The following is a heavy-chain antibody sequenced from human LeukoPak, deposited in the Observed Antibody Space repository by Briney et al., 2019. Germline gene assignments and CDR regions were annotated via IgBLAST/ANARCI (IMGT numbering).Heavy chain of an antibody. CDR1: GFTVSSNY. Sequence: PGGSLRLSCAASGFTVSSNYMSWVRQAPGKGLEWVSVIYSGGSTYYADSVKGRFTISRDNSKNTLYLQMNSLRAEDTAVYYCAKNIHIVVVPAAIGGDFDYWGQGTLVTVSS. V-gene: IGHV3-53*05. CDR3: AKNIHIVVVPAAIGGDFDY. CDR2: IYSGGST. J-gene: IGHJ4*02. D-gene: IGHD2-2*01.